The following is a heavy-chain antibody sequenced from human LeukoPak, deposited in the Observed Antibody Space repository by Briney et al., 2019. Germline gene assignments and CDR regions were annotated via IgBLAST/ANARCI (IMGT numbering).Heavy chain of an antibody. CDR1: GFTFSSYVM. V-gene: IGHV4-4*02. CDR3: ARDDFDSRAFDI. J-gene: IGHJ3*02. CDR2: ISHSGTT. Sequence: GSLRLSCAASGFTFSSYVMTWVRQPPGKGLEWIGEISHSGTTNYNPSLKSRVTISVDKSKNQFSLKLSSVTAADTAVYYCARDDFDSRAFDIWGQGTMVTVSS. D-gene: IGHD3-22*01.